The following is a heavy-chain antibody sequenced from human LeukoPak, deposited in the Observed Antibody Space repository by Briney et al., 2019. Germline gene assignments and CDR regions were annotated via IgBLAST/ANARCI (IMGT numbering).Heavy chain of an antibody. J-gene: IGHJ4*02. CDR1: GGSISSSSYY. V-gene: IGHV4-39*01. CDR3: ARREMATTVDY. Sequence: PSETLSLTCTVSGGSISSSSYYWGWIRQPPGKGLEWIGSIYYSGSTYYNPSLKSRVTISVDTSKNQFSLKLSSVTAADTAVYYCARREMATTVDYWGQGTLVTVSS. D-gene: IGHD5-24*01. CDR2: IYYSGST.